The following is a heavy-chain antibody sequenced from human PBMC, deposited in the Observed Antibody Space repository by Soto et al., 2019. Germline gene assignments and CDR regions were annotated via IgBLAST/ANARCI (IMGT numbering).Heavy chain of an antibody. CDR2: IIPIFGNT. Sequence: GASVKVSCKASGGTFSSYAISWVRQAPGQGLEWMGGIIPIFGNTNYAQKLQGRVTMTTDTSTSTAYMELRSLRSDDTAVYYCARSGSMGANHAFDIWGQGTMVTVSS. J-gene: IGHJ3*02. CDR3: ARSGSMGANHAFDI. D-gene: IGHD1-26*01. CDR1: GGTFSSYA. V-gene: IGHV1-18*01.